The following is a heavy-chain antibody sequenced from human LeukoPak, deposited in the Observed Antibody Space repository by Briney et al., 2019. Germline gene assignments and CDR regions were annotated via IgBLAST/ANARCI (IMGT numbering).Heavy chain of an antibody. CDR2: IYTSGST. D-gene: IGHD3-22*01. Sequence: SETLSLTCTVSGGSISGGSYYWSWIRQPAGKGLEWIGRIYTSGSTNYNPSLKSRVTMSVDTSKNQFSLKLSSVTAADTAVYYCARARHTYYYDSSGYYYAVGSSYYFDYWGQGTLVTVSS. V-gene: IGHV4-61*02. J-gene: IGHJ4*02. CDR1: GGSISGGSYY. CDR3: ARARHTYYYDSSGYYYAVGSSYYFDY.